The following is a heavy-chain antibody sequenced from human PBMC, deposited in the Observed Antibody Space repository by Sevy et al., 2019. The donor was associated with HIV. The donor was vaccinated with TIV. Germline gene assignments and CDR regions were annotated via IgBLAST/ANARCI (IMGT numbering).Heavy chain of an antibody. Sequence: GGSLRLSCAASGFTFSSYGMHWVRQAPGKGLEWVAVIWYDGSNKYYADSVKGRFTISRDNSKNTLYLQMNSLRAEDTAVYYSARDAYCTNGVCYGMDVWGQGTTVTVSS. D-gene: IGHD2-8*01. V-gene: IGHV3-33*01. J-gene: IGHJ6*02. CDR1: GFTFSSYG. CDR2: IWYDGSNK. CDR3: ARDAYCTNGVCYGMDV.